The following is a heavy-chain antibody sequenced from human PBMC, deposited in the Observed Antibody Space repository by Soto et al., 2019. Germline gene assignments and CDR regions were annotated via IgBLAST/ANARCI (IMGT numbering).Heavy chain of an antibody. J-gene: IGHJ5*02. D-gene: IGHD3-9*01. CDR3: ATDILTGYYPKWFDP. V-gene: IGHV1-24*01. Sequence: ASVKVSCKASGYTFTSYDINWVRQAPGKGLEWMGGFDPEDGETIYAQKFQGRVTMTEDTSTDTAYMELSSLRSEDTAVYYCATDILTGYYPKWFDPWGQGTLVTVSS. CDR1: GYTFTSYD. CDR2: FDPEDGET.